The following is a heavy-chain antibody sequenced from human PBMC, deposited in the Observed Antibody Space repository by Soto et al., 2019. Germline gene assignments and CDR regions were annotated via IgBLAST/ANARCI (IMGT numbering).Heavy chain of an antibody. Sequence: EVQLVQSGAEVKKPGESLRISCKGSGYSFTSYWISWVRQMPGKGLEWMGRIDPSDSYTNYSPSFQGHVTISADKSISTAYLQWSSLKASDTAMYYCARGLGGPLQGQIAAAGDAFDIWGQGTMVTVSS. D-gene: IGHD6-13*01. CDR1: GYSFTSYW. J-gene: IGHJ3*02. CDR2: IDPSDSYT. CDR3: ARGLGGPLQGQIAAAGDAFDI. V-gene: IGHV5-10-1*03.